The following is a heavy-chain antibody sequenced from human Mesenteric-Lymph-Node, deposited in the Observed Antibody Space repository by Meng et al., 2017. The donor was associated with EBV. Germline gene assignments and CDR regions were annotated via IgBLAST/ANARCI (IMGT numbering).Heavy chain of an antibody. CDR1: GEAFSDYY. CDR2: VHRSGST. J-gene: IGHJ4*02. D-gene: IGHD3-10*01. Sequence: HVQLQQWGAGLLKPSETLSLTCAVYGEAFSDYYWTWIRQTPGKGLEWIGEVHRSGSTNYNPSLKSRVIISIDTSKNQFSLKLTSVTAADTAVYYCARALYSNSYYGSLSYWGLGTLVTVSS. CDR3: ARALYSNSYYGSLSY. V-gene: IGHV4-34*02.